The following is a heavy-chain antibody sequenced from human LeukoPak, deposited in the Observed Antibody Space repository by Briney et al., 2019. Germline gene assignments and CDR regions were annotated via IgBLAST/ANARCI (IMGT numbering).Heavy chain of an antibody. CDR3: ARADPGPTIAAAGLDY. CDR2: IYYSGST. D-gene: IGHD6-13*01. Sequence: SETLSLTCTVSGGSISSSSYYWGWIRQPPGKGLEWIGYIYYSGSTYYNPSLKGRVTISVDRSKNQFSLKLSSVTAADTAVYYCARADPGPTIAAAGLDYWGQGTLVTVSS. J-gene: IGHJ4*02. V-gene: IGHV4-39*07. CDR1: GGSISSSSYY.